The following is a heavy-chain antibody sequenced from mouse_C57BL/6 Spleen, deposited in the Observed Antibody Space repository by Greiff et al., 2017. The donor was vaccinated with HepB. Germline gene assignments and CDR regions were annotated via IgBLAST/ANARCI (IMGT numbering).Heavy chain of an antibody. CDR1: GYTFTSYG. Sequence: QVQLQQSGAELARPGASVKLSCKASGYTFTSYGISWVKQRTGQGLEWIGEIYPRSGNTYYNEKFQGKATLTADKSSSTAYMELRSLTSEDSAVYFCARYDYGSSFYWYFDVWGTGTTVTVSS. CDR2: IYPRSGNT. J-gene: IGHJ1*03. CDR3: ARYDYGSSFYWYFDV. D-gene: IGHD1-1*01. V-gene: IGHV1-81*01.